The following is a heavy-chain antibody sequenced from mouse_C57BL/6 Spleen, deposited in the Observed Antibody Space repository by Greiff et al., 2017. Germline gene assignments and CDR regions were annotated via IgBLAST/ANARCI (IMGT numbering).Heavy chain of an antibody. J-gene: IGHJ3*01. CDR2: IDPSDSYP. Sequence: QVQLQQPGAELVKPGASVKLSCKASGYTFTSYWMQWVNQRPGKGLEWIGEIDPSDSYPNYNQKFKGKVTLTVDTSSSTAYMQLSSLTSEDSAVYYCARGYSGSSYRFAYWGQGTLVTVSA. V-gene: IGHV1-50*01. CDR3: ARGYSGSSYRFAY. CDR1: GYTFTSYW. D-gene: IGHD1-1*01.